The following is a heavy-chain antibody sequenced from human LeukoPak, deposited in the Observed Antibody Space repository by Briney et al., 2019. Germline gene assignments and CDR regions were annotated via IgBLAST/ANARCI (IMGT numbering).Heavy chain of an antibody. D-gene: IGHD5-24*01. CDR1: GGSISSSSYY. CDR3: ANGMATITEAFDI. Sequence: SETLSLTCTVSGGSISSSSYYWGWIRQPPGKGLEWIGSIYYSGSTYYNPSLKSRVTISVDTSKNQFSLKLSSVTAADTAVYYCANGMATITEAFDIWGQGTMVTVSS. V-gene: IGHV4-39*07. CDR2: IYYSGST. J-gene: IGHJ3*02.